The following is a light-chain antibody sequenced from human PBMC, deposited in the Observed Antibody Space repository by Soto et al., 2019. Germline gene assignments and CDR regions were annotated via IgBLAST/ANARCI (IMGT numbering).Light chain of an antibody. V-gene: IGKV1-5*01. CDR1: QSISSW. Sequence: DIQMTQSPSTLSASVGDRVTITCRASQSISSWLAWYQQKPGKAPKLLIYDASSLESGVPSRFSGSGSGTEFTLPISSLQPDEFATYCCQQYNSYPLTFGPGTKVDIK. CDR3: QQYNSYPLT. CDR2: DAS. J-gene: IGKJ3*01.